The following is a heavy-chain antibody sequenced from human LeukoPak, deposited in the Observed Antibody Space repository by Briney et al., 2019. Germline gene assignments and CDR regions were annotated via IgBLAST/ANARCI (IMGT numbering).Heavy chain of an antibody. V-gene: IGHV4-39*07. CDR2: IYYSGST. J-gene: IGHJ6*03. CDR3: ARDRVGQQLVGRKNNYYYMDV. Sequence: KASETLSLTCTVSGGSISSSSYYWGWIRQPPGKGLEWIGSIYYSGSTYYNPSLKSRVTISVDTSKNQFSLKLRSVTAADTTVYYCARDRVGQQLVGRKNNYYYMDVWGKGTTVTISS. D-gene: IGHD6-13*01. CDR1: GGSISSSSYY.